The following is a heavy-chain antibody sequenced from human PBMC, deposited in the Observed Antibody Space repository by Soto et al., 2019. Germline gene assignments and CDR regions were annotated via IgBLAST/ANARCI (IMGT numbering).Heavy chain of an antibody. J-gene: IGHJ5*01. CDR1: GASRGDID. D-gene: IGHD3-3*01. V-gene: IGHV4-34*01. CDR2: INHSGNT. Sequence: TMPVTSAVLGASRGDIDCNRLLKHTGKGLEWIGEINHSGNTNYNPSLRSRVTISIDTSKNQLSLNLRSVSAADTAVYDSARGRSEFDSWGQGTPVTVTS. CDR3: ARGRSEFDS.